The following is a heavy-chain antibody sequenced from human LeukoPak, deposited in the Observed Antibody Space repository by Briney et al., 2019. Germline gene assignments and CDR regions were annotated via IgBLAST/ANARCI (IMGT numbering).Heavy chain of an antibody. J-gene: IGHJ4*02. CDR1: GFTFSSYG. CDR2: IRYDGSNK. D-gene: IGHD2-15*01. CDR3: AKDQNIVVVVAATDLPFDY. V-gene: IGHV3-30*02. Sequence: GGSLRLSCAASGFTFSSYGMHWVRQAPGKGLEWVAFIRYDGSNKYYADSVKGRFTISRDNSKNTLYLQMNSLRAEDTAVYYCAKDQNIVVVVAATDLPFDYWGQGTLVTVSS.